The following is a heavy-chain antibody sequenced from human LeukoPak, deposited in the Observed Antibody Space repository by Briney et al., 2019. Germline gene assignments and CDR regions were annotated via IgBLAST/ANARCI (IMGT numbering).Heavy chain of an antibody. V-gene: IGHV3-33*01. Sequence: PGGSLRLSCAASGLSFSSSGMHWVRQAPGKVLEWVAVIWYDGSNEYYADSVKGRFTISRDNSKNTLHLQMNSLRVEDTSVYYCAREISMFVNAFDLWGQGTLVAVSS. CDR3: AREISMFVNAFDL. D-gene: IGHD3-10*02. CDR2: IWYDGSNE. J-gene: IGHJ3*01. CDR1: GLSFSSSG.